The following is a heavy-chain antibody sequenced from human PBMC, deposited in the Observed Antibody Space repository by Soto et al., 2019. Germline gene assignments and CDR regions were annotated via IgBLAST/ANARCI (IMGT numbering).Heavy chain of an antibody. CDR1: GFTFSSYW. J-gene: IGHJ4*02. CDR3: ARGERWGWYGYYFDY. V-gene: IGHV3-74*01. D-gene: IGHD2-15*01. CDR2: INSDGSST. Sequence: GGSLRLSCAASGFTFSSYWMHWVRQAPGKGLVWVSRINSDGSSTSYADSVKGRFTISRDNAKNTLYLQMNSLRAEDTAVYYCARGERWGWYGYYFDYWGQGTLVTVSS.